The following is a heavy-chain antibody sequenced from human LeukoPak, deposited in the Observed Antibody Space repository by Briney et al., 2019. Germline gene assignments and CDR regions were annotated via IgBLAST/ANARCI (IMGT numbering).Heavy chain of an antibody. J-gene: IGHJ4*02. Sequence: GGSLRLSCAASGFTFSNFAMSWVRRAPGKGLEWVSSISSSHDSTYTADSVKGRFTISRDNSKDTLYLQMNSLRAEDTAVYYCAKVPHDISDYYYSYYFDYWGQGTLVTVSS. D-gene: IGHD3-22*01. CDR2: ISSSHDST. CDR1: GFTFSNFA. CDR3: AKVPHDISDYYYSYYFDY. V-gene: IGHV3-23*01.